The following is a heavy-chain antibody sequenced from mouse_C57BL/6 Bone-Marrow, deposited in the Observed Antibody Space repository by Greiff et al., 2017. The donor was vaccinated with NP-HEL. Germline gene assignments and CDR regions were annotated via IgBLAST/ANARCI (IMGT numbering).Heavy chain of an antibody. CDR1: GYAFSSYW. J-gene: IGHJ2*01. CDR3: AREGIYYYGSSYDY. D-gene: IGHD1-1*01. CDR2: IYPGDGDT. Sequence: QVQLQQSGADLVQPGASVKISCKASGYAFSSYWMNWVQQTPGKGLEWLGQIYPGDGDTNYNGKFKGKATLTADKSSSTAYMQLSSLTSEYSAVYFCAREGIYYYGSSYDYWGQGTTLTVSS. V-gene: IGHV1-80*01.